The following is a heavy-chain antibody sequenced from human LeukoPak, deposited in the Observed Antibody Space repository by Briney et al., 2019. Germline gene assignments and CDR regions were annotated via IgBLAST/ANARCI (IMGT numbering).Heavy chain of an antibody. V-gene: IGHV4-59*12. Sequence: SETLSLTCSVSGGSMSHAYWSWIRQPPGKGLEWLGYIYFTGTANKANPSLKSRVTISVDTSKNQFSLRLTSVTAADTAVYYCAREGTTVTTGRAFDIWGQGTMVTVSS. D-gene: IGHD4-17*01. J-gene: IGHJ3*02. CDR1: GGSMSHAY. CDR2: IYFTGTA. CDR3: AREGTTVTTGRAFDI.